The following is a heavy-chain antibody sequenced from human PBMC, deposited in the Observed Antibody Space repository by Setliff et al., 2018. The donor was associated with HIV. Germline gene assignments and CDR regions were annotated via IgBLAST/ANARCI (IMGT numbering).Heavy chain of an antibody. CDR1: GYTFTGYY. D-gene: IGHD6-6*01. Sequence: ASVKVSCKASGYTFTGYYMHWVRQAPGQGLEWMGWINPNSGGTNYAQKFQGRVTMARDTSISTAYMELSRLRSDDTAVYYCAREWVSSSQSSCAFDIWGQGTMVTVSS. J-gene: IGHJ3*02. V-gene: IGHV1-2*02. CDR3: AREWVSSSQSSCAFDI. CDR2: INPNSGGT.